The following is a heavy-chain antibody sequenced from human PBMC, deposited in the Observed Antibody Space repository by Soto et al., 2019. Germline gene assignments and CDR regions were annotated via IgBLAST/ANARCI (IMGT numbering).Heavy chain of an antibody. D-gene: IGHD6-19*01. CDR1: GGSISSYY. Sequence: SETLSLTCTVSGGSISSYYWSWIRQPPGKGLEWIGYIYYSGSTNYNPSLKSRVTISVDTSKNQFSLKLSSVTAADTAVYYCARVPLVIYSSGWSYYFDYWGQGTLVTVSS. CDR2: IYYSGST. CDR3: ARVPLVIYSSGWSYYFDY. J-gene: IGHJ4*02. V-gene: IGHV4-59*01.